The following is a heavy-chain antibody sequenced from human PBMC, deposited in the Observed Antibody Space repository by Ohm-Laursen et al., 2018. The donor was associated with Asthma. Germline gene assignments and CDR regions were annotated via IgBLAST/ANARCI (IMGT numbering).Heavy chain of an antibody. D-gene: IGHD1-26*01. V-gene: IGHV4-31*03. CDR1: GGSISSGGYY. J-gene: IGHJ6*02. CDR3: ATHTTSRYYYAMDV. CDR2: IYYSGST. Sequence: TLSLTCTVSGGSISSGGYYWSWIRQNPGKGLEWIGYIYYSGSTYYNPSLKSRVTISVDTSKNQFSLKLSSVTAADTAVYYCATHTTSRYYYAMDVWGQGTTVTVSS.